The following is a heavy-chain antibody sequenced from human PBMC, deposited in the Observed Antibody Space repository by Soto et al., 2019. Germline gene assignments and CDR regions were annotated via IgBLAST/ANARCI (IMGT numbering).Heavy chain of an antibody. CDR1: GFRFDDFA. Sequence: PGGSLRLSCAASGFRFDDFAMHWVRQAPGRGLEWVAVISWNGGTTIYADSVKGRFSVSRDNSKNSLFLQMDSLRPEDTALYYCSRDIQDLGKSTLQRFDFWGQGTQVTVSS. CDR2: ISWNGGTT. V-gene: IGHV3-9*01. D-gene: IGHD3-10*01. CDR3: SRDIQDLGKSTLQRFDF. J-gene: IGHJ4*02.